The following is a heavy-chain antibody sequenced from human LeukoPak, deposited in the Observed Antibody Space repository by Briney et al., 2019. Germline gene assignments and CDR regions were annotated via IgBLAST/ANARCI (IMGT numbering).Heavy chain of an antibody. CDR2: IWYDGSNK. CDR1: GFKFRNHG. CDR3: ARDRAVTQDWVEFDP. Sequence: GGSLRLSCAASGFKFRNHGMHWVRQAPGKGLEWVAVIWYDGSNKYYADSVNGRFTISRDNSKNTLDLQMNRLRVEDTAVYFCARDRAVTQDWVEFDPWGQGTLVTVPS. J-gene: IGHJ5*02. D-gene: IGHD4-17*01. V-gene: IGHV3-33*01.